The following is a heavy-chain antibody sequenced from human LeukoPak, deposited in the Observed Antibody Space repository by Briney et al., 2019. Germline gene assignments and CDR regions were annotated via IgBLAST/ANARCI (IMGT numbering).Heavy chain of an antibody. CDR2: IYYSGST. J-gene: IGHJ3*02. D-gene: IGHD6-19*01. V-gene: IGHV4-39*07. CDR1: GGSISSSSYY. Sequence: PSETLSLTCTVSGGSISSSSYYWGWIRQPPGKGLEWIGSIYYSGSTYYNPSLKSRVTISVDTSKNQFSLKLSSVTAADTAVYYCASYPSSGWYRIAFDIWGQGTMVTVSS. CDR3: ASYPSSGWYRIAFDI.